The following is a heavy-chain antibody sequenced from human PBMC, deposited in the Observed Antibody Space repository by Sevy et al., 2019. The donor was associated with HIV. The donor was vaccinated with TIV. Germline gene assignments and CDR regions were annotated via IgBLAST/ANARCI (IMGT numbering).Heavy chain of an antibody. CDR2: TSYDGSHK. CDR3: ARGENDDEVFQY. D-gene: IGHD3-16*01. J-gene: IGHJ1*01. Sequence: GGSLRLSCTVSGFIFSNFAMHWVRQAPGKGLEWVAVTSYDGSHKYYADSVKGRFTVSRDNSRNILSLEMSSLRRDDTAVYYCARGENDDEVFQYWGQGTLVTVSS. V-gene: IGHV3-30*04. CDR1: GFIFSNFA.